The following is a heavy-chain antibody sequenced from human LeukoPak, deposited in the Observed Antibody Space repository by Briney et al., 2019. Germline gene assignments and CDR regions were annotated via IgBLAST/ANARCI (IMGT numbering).Heavy chain of an antibody. D-gene: IGHD3-3*01. Sequence: GGSLRLSCAAPGFTFSSYPMHWVRQAPGKGLEWVAVISYDESNNYYADSVKGRFTISRDNSKNTLHLQMNSLRAEDTAVYYCARDGVSYYYYGMDVWGQGTTVTVSS. V-gene: IGHV3-30-3*01. J-gene: IGHJ6*02. CDR3: ARDGVSYYYYGMDV. CDR2: ISYDESNN. CDR1: GFTFSSYP.